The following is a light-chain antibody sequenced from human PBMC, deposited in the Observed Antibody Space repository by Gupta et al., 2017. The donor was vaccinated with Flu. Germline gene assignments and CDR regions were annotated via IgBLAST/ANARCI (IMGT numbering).Light chain of an antibody. CDR1: NRGRTR. CDR2: DNM. J-gene: IGLJ3*02. Sequence: YVLTQRPSGSGGSGQTARSTCGGNNRGRTRGHWYKQKPGQAPVLVCDDNMDRPSGIPERASGYNSWKHEQRNLTGLESGTESDSAWQVWASSREQPGFGGGTKLTVL. CDR3: QVWASSREQPG. V-gene: IGLV3-21*02.